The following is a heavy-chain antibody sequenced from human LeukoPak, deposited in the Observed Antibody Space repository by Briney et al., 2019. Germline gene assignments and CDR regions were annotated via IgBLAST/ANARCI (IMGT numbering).Heavy chain of an antibody. D-gene: IGHD3-22*01. CDR3: ARVQGYYDSSGPSVAFDI. Sequence: PSETLSLTCTVSGGSISSSSYSRGWIRQPPGKGLEWLGSIYYSGSTYYNPSLKSRVTISVDTSKNQFSLKLSSVTAADTAVYYCARVQGYYDSSGPSVAFDIWGQGTMVTVSS. CDR1: GGSISSSSYS. CDR2: IYYSGST. V-gene: IGHV4-39*07. J-gene: IGHJ3*02.